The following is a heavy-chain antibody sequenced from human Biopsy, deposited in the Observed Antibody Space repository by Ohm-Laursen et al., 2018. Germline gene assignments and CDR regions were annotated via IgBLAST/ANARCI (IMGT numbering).Heavy chain of an antibody. CDR1: GYKFTSYG. Sequence: ASVKVSCKTSGYKFTSYGMSWVRQAPGQGFEWMGRITGYNGNTNYAQKFQGRITMTIDAATSTGYMDLRSLKSDDTAVYYCARIAAAGWDDYWGQGTLVTVSS. D-gene: IGHD6-25*01. V-gene: IGHV1-18*01. CDR3: ARIAAAGWDDY. J-gene: IGHJ4*02. CDR2: ITGYNGNT.